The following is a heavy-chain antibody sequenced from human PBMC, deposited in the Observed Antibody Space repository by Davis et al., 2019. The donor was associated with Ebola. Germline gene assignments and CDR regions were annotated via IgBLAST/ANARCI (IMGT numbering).Heavy chain of an antibody. CDR3: ARHYVYDYYMGLDV. Sequence: GESLKISCLASGFYVTSNYMSWVRQAPGKGLEWVSGIYGGDTHYTDSVKGRFTISRDNSKNTIYLQMNSLRAEDTAVYYCARHYVYDYYMGLDVWGQGTTVTVSS. V-gene: IGHV3-66*04. D-gene: IGHD3-10*02. J-gene: IGHJ6*02. CDR1: GFYVTSNY. CDR2: IYGGDT.